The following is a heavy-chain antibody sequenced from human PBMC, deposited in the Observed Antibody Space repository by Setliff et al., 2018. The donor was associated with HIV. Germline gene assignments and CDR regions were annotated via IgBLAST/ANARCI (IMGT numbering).Heavy chain of an antibody. D-gene: IGHD3-10*01. V-gene: IGHV4-34*01. CDR1: GGSFNDYY. CDR2: IDHSGST. J-gene: IGHJ4*02. Sequence: SETLSLTCAVYGGSFNDYYWTWIRQPPGKGLEWIGQIDHSGSTKYHASLKSRVTISIDTSKNQISLKLSSVTAADTAVYYCARGLNYYGSGSYLPLGYWGQGTLVTVSS. CDR3: ARGLNYYGSGSYLPLGY.